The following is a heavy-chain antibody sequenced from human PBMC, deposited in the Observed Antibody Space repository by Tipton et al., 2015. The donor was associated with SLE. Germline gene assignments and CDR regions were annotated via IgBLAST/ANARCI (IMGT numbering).Heavy chain of an antibody. D-gene: IGHD2-2*01. J-gene: IGHJ3*02. CDR2: IYSGCST. Sequence: SLRLSCAASGFTVSSNYMSWVRQAPGKGLEWVSVIYSGCSTYYADSVKGRFTISRDNSKNTLYLQMDSLRAEDTAVYYCARETVVPAAPHAFDIWGQGAMVTVSS. V-gene: IGHV3-66*02. CDR1: GFTVSSNY. CDR3: ARETVVPAAPHAFDI.